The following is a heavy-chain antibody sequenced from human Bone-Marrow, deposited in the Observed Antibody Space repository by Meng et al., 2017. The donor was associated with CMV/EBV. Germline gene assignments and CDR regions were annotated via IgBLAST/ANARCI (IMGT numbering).Heavy chain of an antibody. J-gene: IGHJ3*02. Sequence: GESLKISCAASGFTFSSYWMSWVRQAPGKGLEWVANIKQDGSAEEYVDSVKGRFIISRDNGKNSLYLQVNNLRVEDTAVYYCARVFAREGSAFNAFDIWGRGTMVTVSS. V-gene: IGHV3-7*01. CDR1: GFTFSSYW. D-gene: IGHD2-21*01. CDR3: ARVFAREGSAFNAFDI. CDR2: IKQDGSAE.